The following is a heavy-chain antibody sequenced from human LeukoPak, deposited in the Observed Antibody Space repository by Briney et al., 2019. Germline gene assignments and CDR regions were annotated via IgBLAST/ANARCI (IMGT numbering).Heavy chain of an antibody. J-gene: IGHJ4*02. V-gene: IGHV3-53*01. CDR2: IYRGGNT. CDR3: ARGGYSYGRPFDH. D-gene: IGHD5-18*01. CDR1: GFTVSTDF. Sequence: GGSLCLSCAASGFTVSTDFMSWVRQAPGKGLEWVSVIYRGGNTYYVDSVKGRFTISRDNSKNMVYLQMNSLRVEDTAVYYCARGGYSYGRPFDHWGQGTLVTVSS.